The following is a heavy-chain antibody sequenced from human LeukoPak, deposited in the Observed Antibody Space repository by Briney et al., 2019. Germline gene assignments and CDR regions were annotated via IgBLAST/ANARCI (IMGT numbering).Heavy chain of an antibody. CDR1: GFTFSSYA. CDR2: ISGSGGST. Sequence: GGSLRLSCAASGFTFSSYAMSWVRQAPGKGLEWVLAISGSGGSTYYADSVKGRFTISRDNSKNTLYLQMNSLRAEDTAVYYCAKLSLWFGESLFDYWGQGTLVTVSS. CDR3: AKLSLWFGESLFDY. V-gene: IGHV3-23*01. D-gene: IGHD3-10*01. J-gene: IGHJ4*02.